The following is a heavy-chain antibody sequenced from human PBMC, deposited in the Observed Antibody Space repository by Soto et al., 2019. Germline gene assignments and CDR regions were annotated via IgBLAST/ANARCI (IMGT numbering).Heavy chain of an antibody. V-gene: IGHV4-30-4*01. CDR1: GGSISSGDYY. J-gene: IGHJ4*02. D-gene: IGHD6-13*01. Sequence: PSETLSLTCTVSGGSISSGDYYWSWIRQPPGKGLEWIGYIYYSGSTYYNPSLKSRVTISVDTSKNQFSLKLSSVTAADTAVYYCARGRTPGIAAAGTPPFDYWGQGTLVTVSS. CDR2: IYYSGST. CDR3: ARGRTPGIAAAGTPPFDY.